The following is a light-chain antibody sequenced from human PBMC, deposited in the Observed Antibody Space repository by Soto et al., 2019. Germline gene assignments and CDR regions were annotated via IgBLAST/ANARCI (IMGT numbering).Light chain of an antibody. CDR3: QQRST. CDR1: QSVSSY. Sequence: EIVLTQSPATLSLSPGERATLSCRASQSVSSYLAWYQQKPGQAPRLLIYDASNRATGIPARFSGSGSGTDFTLTHSSLEPEDFALYYCQQRSTFGGGTKVEIK. CDR2: DAS. J-gene: IGKJ4*01. V-gene: IGKV3-11*01.